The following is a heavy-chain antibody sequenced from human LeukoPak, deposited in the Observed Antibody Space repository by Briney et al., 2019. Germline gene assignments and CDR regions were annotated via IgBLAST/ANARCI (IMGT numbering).Heavy chain of an antibody. D-gene: IGHD3-10*01. CDR2: ISSSSSYI. J-gene: IGHJ6*03. V-gene: IGHV3-21*01. CDR1: GFTFSSYS. Sequence: GGSLRLSCAASGFTFSSYSMNWVRQAPGKGLEWVSSISSSSSYIYYADSVKGRFTISRDNAKNSLYLQMNSLRAEDTAVYYCARDRTNMVRGVIRKRSYMDVWGKGTTVTVSS. CDR3: ARDRTNMVRGVIRKRSYMDV.